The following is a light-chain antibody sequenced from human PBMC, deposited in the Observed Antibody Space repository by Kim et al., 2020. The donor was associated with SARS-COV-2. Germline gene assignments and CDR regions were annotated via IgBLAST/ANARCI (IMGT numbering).Light chain of an antibody. V-gene: IGKV3-20*01. J-gene: IGKJ1*01. CDR3: QQYGSSPPQT. CDR1: QSVSSSY. Sequence: PGERATLSCRSSQSVSSSYLAWYHQKPGQAPRLLIYGASSRATGIPDRFSGSGSGTDFTLTISRLEPEDFAVYYCQQYGSSPPQTFGQGTKVDIK. CDR2: GAS.